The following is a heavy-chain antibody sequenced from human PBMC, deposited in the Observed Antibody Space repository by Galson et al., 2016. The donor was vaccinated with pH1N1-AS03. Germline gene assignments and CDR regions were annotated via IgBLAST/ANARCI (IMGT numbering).Heavy chain of an antibody. J-gene: IGHJ4*02. CDR3: ARRGHCTGISCYDLDS. CDR2: IYQGDSDT. V-gene: IGHV5-51*03. Sequence: QSGAEVKKPGESLKISCKGSGDSFNTYWIGWVRQMPGKGLEWMGIIYQGDSDTRYSPSFQGHVTISADASISTAYLQWSSLKASDTAIYYCARRGHCTGISCYDLDSWGQGTMVTVSS. CDR1: GDSFNTYW. D-gene: IGHD2-2*01.